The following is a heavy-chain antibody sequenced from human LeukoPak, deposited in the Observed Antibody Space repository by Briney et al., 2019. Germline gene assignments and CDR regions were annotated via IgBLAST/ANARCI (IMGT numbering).Heavy chain of an antibody. CDR1: GGSFSGYY. V-gene: IGHV4-34*01. J-gene: IGHJ4*02. D-gene: IGHD6-19*01. Sequence: SETLSLTCAVYGGSFSGYYWSWIRQPPGKGLEWIGEINHSGSTNYNPSLKSRVTISVDTSKNQFSLKLSSVTAADTAVYYCARRPVDAMTYYFDYWGQGTLVTVSS. CDR2: INHSGST. CDR3: ARRPVDAMTYYFDY.